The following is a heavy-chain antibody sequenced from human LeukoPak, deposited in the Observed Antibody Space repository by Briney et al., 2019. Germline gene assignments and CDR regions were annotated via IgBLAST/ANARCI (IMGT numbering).Heavy chain of an antibody. CDR2: IYYSGST. J-gene: IGHJ4*02. Sequence: PSETPSLTCTVSGGSISNNNNYWGWIRQPPGKALEWIGSIYYSGSTLHNPSIMSRVTMSVDTSKNQFTLKLSSVTAADTAVYYCATHGGDGPGSSNFDYWGQGTLVTVSS. D-gene: IGHD3-10*01. CDR3: ATHGGDGPGSSNFDY. CDR1: GGSISNNNNY. V-gene: IGHV4-39*01.